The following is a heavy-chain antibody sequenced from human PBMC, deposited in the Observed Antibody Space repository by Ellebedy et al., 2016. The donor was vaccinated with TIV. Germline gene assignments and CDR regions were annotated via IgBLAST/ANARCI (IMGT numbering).Heavy chain of an antibody. CDR2: INPSGGST. D-gene: IGHD3-22*01. CDR1: GYTLSSYY. V-gene: IGHV1-46*04. J-gene: IGHJ4*02. CDR3: ASGDVNSGCLDY. Sequence: ASVKVSCKASGYTLSSYYMHWVRQAPGQGLEWMGIINPSGGSTSYAQRLKGRVTVTRDKATSTVYLELSSLRSEDTAVYYCASGDVNSGCLDYWGQGTLVSVSS.